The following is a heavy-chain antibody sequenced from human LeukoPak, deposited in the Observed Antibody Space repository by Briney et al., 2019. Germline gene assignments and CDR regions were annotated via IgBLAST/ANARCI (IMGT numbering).Heavy chain of an antibody. V-gene: IGHV3-21*01. CDR3: ARESITMVRGALVYDAFDI. CDR2: ISSSSSYI. J-gene: IGHJ3*02. D-gene: IGHD3-10*01. Sequence: GGSLRLSCAASGFTFSSYSMNWVRQAPGKGLEWVSSISSSSSYIYYADSVKGRFTISRDNAKNSLYLQMNSLRAEDTAVYYCARESITMVRGALVYDAFDIWGQGTMVTVSS. CDR1: GFTFSSYS.